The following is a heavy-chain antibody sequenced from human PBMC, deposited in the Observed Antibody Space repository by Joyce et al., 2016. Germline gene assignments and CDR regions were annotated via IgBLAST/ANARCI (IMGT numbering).Heavy chain of an antibody. J-gene: IGHJ2*01. D-gene: IGHD5-18*01. CDR3: ARRPYNVHTPLGSDWYFDL. CDR1: GLSFDLHSF. Sequence: QVQLQESGPGLVKPSETLSLTCGVSGLSFDLHSFWGWIRQPPVKGLEWIGNVYPQGITHYSPSLKSRVTISMDTSKNQFSLNLNSLPAADTAVYFCARRPYNVHTPLGSDWYFDLWGRGTLVTVSS. V-gene: IGHV4-38-2*01. CDR2: VYPQGIT.